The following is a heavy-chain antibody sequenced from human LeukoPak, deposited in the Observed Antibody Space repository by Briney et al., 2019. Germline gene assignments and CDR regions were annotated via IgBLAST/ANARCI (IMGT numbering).Heavy chain of an antibody. V-gene: IGHV3-66*01. CDR1: GFSVGSNY. Sequence: GGSLRLSCAASGFSVGSNYMTWVRQAPGKGLEWVSLIYSGGSMYYADSVKGRFTISRDNSKNTLYLQMNSLRAEDAAVYFCAKAPVTSCRGAYCYPFDSWGQGTLVTVSS. CDR2: IYSGGSM. CDR3: AKAPVTSCRGAYCYPFDS. J-gene: IGHJ4*02. D-gene: IGHD2-21*01.